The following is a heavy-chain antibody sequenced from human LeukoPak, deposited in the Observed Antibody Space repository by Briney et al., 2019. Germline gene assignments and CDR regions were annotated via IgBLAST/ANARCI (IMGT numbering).Heavy chain of an antibody. V-gene: IGHV3-9*01. J-gene: IGHJ5*02. Sequence: GRSLRLSCAASGFTFDDYAMHWVRQAPGKGLEWVSGISWNSGSIGYADSVKGRFTISRDNTKNFLYLQMNSLRAEDTALYYCAKDLYGSGSSNWFDPWGQGTLVTVSS. CDR2: ISWNSGSI. CDR3: AKDLYGSGSSNWFDP. CDR1: GFTFDDYA. D-gene: IGHD3-10*01.